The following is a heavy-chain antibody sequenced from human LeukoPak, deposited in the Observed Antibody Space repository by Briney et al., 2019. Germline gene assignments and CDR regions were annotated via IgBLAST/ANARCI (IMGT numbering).Heavy chain of an antibody. CDR2: IIPIFGTA. J-gene: IGHJ4*02. V-gene: IGHV1-69*06. D-gene: IGHD3-10*01. Sequence: ASVKVSCKASGYIFTSYYTHWVRQAPGQGLEWMGGIIPIFGTANYAQKFQGRVTITADKSTSTAYMELSSLRSEDTAVYYCASTVSGGVRGVTADYWGQGTLVTVSS. CDR1: GYIFTSYY. CDR3: ASTVSGGVRGVTADY.